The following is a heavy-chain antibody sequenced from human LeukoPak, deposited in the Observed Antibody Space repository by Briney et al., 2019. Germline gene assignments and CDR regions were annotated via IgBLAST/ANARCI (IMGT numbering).Heavy chain of an antibody. V-gene: IGHV3-21*04. CDR1: GFTFSSYS. J-gene: IGHJ6*02. CDR2: ISSSSSYI. D-gene: IGHD3-3*02. Sequence: GGSLRLSCAASGFTFSSYSMNWVRQAPGKGLEWVSSISSSSSYIYYADSVKGRFTISRDNAKSSLYLQMDSLRAEDTAVYFCARARGISDPMDVWGQGTTVTVSS. CDR3: ARARGISDPMDV.